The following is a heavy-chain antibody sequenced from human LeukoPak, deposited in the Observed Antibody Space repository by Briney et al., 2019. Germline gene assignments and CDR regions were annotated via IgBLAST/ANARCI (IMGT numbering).Heavy chain of an antibody. D-gene: IGHD6-19*01. J-gene: IGHJ4*02. Sequence: GGSLRISCVASGFTSSSYWMSWVRQAPGKGLEWVANIKQDGSEKYNVDSVKGRFTISRDNAKNSLYLQMNSLRAEDTAVYYCARDRGSSGWYEFDYWGQGTLVTVSS. CDR1: GFTSSSYW. CDR3: ARDRGSSGWYEFDY. CDR2: IKQDGSEK. V-gene: IGHV3-7*01.